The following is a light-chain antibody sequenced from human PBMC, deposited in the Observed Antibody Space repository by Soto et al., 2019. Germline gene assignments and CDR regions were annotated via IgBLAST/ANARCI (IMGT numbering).Light chain of an antibody. CDR1: NSIIGSNS. V-gene: IGLV1-44*01. Sequence: QSVLTQPPSASGTPGQRVTISCSGSNSIIGSNSVNWYQQLPGTAPKLLIYSDNQRPSGVPDRFSGSKSGTSASLAISGLQSEDESDYYCAAWDDSLNGLLFGGGTQLTVL. J-gene: IGLJ2*01. CDR2: SDN. CDR3: AAWDDSLNGLL.